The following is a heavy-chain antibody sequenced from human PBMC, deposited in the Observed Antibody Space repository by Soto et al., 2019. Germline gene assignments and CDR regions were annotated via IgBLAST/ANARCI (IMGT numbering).Heavy chain of an antibody. D-gene: IGHD4-4*01. CDR1: GYSFTNYW. Sequence: PGESLKISCKGSGYSFTNYWIGWVRQMPGKGLEWMGIIYPGDSDTRYSPSFQGQVTISADKSISTAYLQWSSLKASDSAVYYCARHPGPHTNYVDYFDSWGQGTLVTVSS. CDR3: ARHPGPHTNYVDYFDS. V-gene: IGHV5-51*01. CDR2: IYPGDSDT. J-gene: IGHJ4*02.